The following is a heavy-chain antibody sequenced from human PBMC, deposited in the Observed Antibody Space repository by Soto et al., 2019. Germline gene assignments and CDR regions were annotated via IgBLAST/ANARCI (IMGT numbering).Heavy chain of an antibody. CDR2: SYYSGST. Sequence: PSETLALTCTVAGGSISSSSYYWGWIRQPPGKGLEWIGSSYYSGSTYYNPSLKSRVTISVDTSKNHFSLKMRSVTAADTGVYYCGRQGTRRDNDLRFAPWGQGTLVPVPS. J-gene: IGHJ5*02. CDR1: GGSISSSSYY. V-gene: IGHV4-39*01. D-gene: IGHD1-1*01. CDR3: GRQGTRRDNDLRFAP.